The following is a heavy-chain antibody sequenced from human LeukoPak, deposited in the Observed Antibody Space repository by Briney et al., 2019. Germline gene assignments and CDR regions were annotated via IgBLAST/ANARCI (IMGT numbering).Heavy chain of an antibody. V-gene: IGHV1-46*01. D-gene: IGHD2-2*01. CDR2: INPSGGST. J-gene: IGHJ4*02. CDR3: ARDYCSSTSCYPNPGGY. CDR1: GYTFSSYY. Sequence: GASVKVSCKASGYTFSSYYIHWVRQAPGQGLEWMGIINPSGGSTSYAQKFQGRVTMTRDTSTSTVYMELSSLRSEDTAVYYCARDYCSSTSCYPNPGGYWGQGTLVTVSS.